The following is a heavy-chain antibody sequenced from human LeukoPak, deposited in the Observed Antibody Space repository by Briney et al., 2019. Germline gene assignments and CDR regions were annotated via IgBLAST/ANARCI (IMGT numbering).Heavy chain of an antibody. V-gene: IGHV3-53*01. J-gene: IGHJ4*02. CDR1: GFTFSSYS. Sequence: GGSLRLSCAASGFTFSSYSMSWVRQAPGKGLEWVSVIYSGGSTYYADSVKGRFTISRDNSKNTLYLQMNSLRAEDTAVYYCARDGDSSGYYFDYWGQGTLVTVSS. CDR2: IYSGGST. CDR3: ARDGDSSGYYFDY. D-gene: IGHD3-22*01.